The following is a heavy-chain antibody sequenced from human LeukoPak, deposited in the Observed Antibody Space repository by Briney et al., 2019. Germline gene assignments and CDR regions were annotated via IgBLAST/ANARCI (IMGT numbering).Heavy chain of an antibody. V-gene: IGHV4-59*01. CDR1: GGSISSYY. Sequence: SETLSLTCTVSGGSISSYYWSWIRQPPGKGLEWIGYIYYSGSTNYNPSLESRVTISVDTSKNQFSLKLSSVTAADTAVYYCTSSPIRYFDWLSSYYFDYWGQGTLVTVSS. J-gene: IGHJ4*02. D-gene: IGHD3-9*01. CDR3: TSSPIRYFDWLSSYYFDY. CDR2: IYYSGST.